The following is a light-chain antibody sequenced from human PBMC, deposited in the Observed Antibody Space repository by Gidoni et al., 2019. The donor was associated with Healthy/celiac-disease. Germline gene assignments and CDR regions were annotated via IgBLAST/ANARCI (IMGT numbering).Light chain of an antibody. V-gene: IGLV2-23*01. Sequence: QSALTQPASVSGSPGRSITISCTGPSSDVGSYNLVSWYQQHPGKAPKPMIYEGSKRHSGVSNRFSGSKSGNTASLTISGLQAEDEADYYCCSYAGSSTVVVGGGTKLTVL. CDR1: SSDVGSYNL. CDR2: EGS. J-gene: IGLJ2*01. CDR3: CSYAGSSTVV.